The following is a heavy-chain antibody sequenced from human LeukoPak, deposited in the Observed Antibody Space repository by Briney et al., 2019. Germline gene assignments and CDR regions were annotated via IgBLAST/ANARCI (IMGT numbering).Heavy chain of an antibody. CDR3: ARGHQLNDYYMDV. Sequence: ASVKVSCKASGYSFTSYDMNWVRQASGQGLEWMGWMNLHNGNTGYSQRFQGRVTMTRNTSLSTAYLELSSLRTEDTAVYYCARGHQLNDYYMDVWGKGTTDTVSS. CDR1: GYSFTSYD. V-gene: IGHV1-8*01. CDR2: MNLHNGNT. J-gene: IGHJ6*03. D-gene: IGHD2-2*01.